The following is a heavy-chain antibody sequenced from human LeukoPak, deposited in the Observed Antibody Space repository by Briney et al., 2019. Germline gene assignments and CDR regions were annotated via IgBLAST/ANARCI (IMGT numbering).Heavy chain of an antibody. Sequence: SETLSLTCAVSGGSISSSNWWSWVRQPPGKGLEWIGEIYHSGSTNYNPSLKSRVTISVDKSKNQFSLKLSSVTAADTAVYYCARVKRQWPAPGWLSYFDYWGQGTLVTVSS. J-gene: IGHJ4*02. D-gene: IGHD6-19*01. CDR2: IYHSGST. CDR1: GGSISSSNW. V-gene: IGHV4-4*02. CDR3: ARVKRQWPAPGWLSYFDY.